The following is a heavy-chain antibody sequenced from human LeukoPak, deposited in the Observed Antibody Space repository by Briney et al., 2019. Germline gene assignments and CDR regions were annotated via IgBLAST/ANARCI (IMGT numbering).Heavy chain of an antibody. J-gene: IGHJ4*02. D-gene: IGHD6-19*01. Sequence: PSETLSLTCTVSGASISSGSYYWSWIRQPAGKGLEWIVRVYTSGSTNYNPSLKSRVNISLDTPKNQFSLKLISVTAADTAVYFCARLQWLSTPFFDYWGQGTLVTVSS. CDR1: GASISSGSYY. CDR3: ARLQWLSTPFFDY. CDR2: VYTSGST. V-gene: IGHV4-61*02.